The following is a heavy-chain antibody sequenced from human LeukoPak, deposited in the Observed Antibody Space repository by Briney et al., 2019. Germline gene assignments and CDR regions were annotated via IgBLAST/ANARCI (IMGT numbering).Heavy chain of an antibody. D-gene: IGHD6-19*01. Sequence: SETLSLTCTVSGGSISSYYWSWIRQPPGKGLEWIGYIYYSGSTNYNPSLKSRVTISVDTSKNQFSLKLSSVTAADTAVYYCARLALFHHSSGWYLGAFDIWGQGTMVTVSS. J-gene: IGHJ3*02. CDR1: GGSISSYY. CDR2: IYYSGST. V-gene: IGHV4-59*08. CDR3: ARLALFHHSSGWYLGAFDI.